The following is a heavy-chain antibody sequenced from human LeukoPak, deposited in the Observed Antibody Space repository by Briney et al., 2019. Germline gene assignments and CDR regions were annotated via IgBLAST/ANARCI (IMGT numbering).Heavy chain of an antibody. CDR2: ISGSGGST. CDR1: GFTFKNAW. V-gene: IGHV3-23*01. CDR3: ARDSILDY. J-gene: IGHJ4*02. D-gene: IGHD2-21*01. Sequence: GGSLTLSCAASGFTFKNAWMSWVREAPGKGLEWVSAISGSGGSTYYADSVKGRFTISRDNSKNTLYLQMNSLRAEDTAVYYCARDSILDYWGQGTLVTVSS.